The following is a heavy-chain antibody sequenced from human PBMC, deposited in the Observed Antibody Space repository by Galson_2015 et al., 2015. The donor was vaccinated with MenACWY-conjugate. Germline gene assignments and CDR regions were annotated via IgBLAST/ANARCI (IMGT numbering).Heavy chain of an antibody. CDR3: ARVKCQHLTADY. CDR1: GITFGSSC. D-gene: IGHD2-2*01. J-gene: IGHJ4*02. CDR2: VHRAGSST. Sequence: SLRLSSAASGITFGSSCMHWVRQVPGKGRAWVSRVHRAGSSTSYADSVKGRFTISRDNAKSTLYRQMNSLRDEDAAVYYCARVKCQHLTADYWGQGTLVTVAS. V-gene: IGHV3-74*01.